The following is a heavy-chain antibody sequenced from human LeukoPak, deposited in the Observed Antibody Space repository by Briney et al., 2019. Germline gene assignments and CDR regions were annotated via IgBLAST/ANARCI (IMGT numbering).Heavy chain of an antibody. J-gene: IGHJ6*02. V-gene: IGHV3-49*04. CDR2: IRSKAYGGTT. CDR3: TRRPILLWMHNGMDV. D-gene: IGHD2-2*01. Sequence: PGWSLRLSCTAYGFIFGDHAMSWVRQAPGRGLEGVGFIRSKAYGGTTEYAASVKGRFTISRDDSKSIAYLQMNSLETEDTALYYCTRRPILLWMHNGMDVWGQGTTVTVSS. CDR1: GFIFGDHA.